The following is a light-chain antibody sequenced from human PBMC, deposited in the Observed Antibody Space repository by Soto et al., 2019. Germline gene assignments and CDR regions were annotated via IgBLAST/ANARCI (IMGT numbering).Light chain of an antibody. CDR3: QKYDSAPRT. V-gene: IGKV1-27*01. J-gene: IGKJ1*01. Sequence: DIQMTQSPSSLSASVGDSVTITCRASQGINNYLAWFQQKPGKVPVLLIYAASTLKPGVPSRFSGSGAGTDFTLTISSLQHEDFATYYCQKYDSAPRTFCQGTKVEIK. CDR1: QGINNY. CDR2: AAS.